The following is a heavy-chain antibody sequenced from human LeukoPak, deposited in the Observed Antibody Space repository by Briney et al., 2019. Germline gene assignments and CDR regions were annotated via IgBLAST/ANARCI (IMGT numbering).Heavy chain of an antibody. D-gene: IGHD4-17*01. CDR2: VSYSGRT. CDR1: GSSISNYY. V-gene: IGHV4-59*08. Sequence: SETLSLTCTVSGSSISNYYWSWIRQPPGKGLECVGYVSYSGRTNHNPSLKSRVTISADTSKNQFSLKLTSATAADTAVYYCARLDSGDYFFDYWGQGTLVTVSS. J-gene: IGHJ4*02. CDR3: ARLDSGDYFFDY.